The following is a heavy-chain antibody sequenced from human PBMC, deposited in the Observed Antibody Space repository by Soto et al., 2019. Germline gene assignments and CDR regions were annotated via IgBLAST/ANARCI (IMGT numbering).Heavy chain of an antibody. CDR3: TRGPRPSSVGTGAF. D-gene: IGHD3-10*01. Sequence: GGSLRLSCAASGFVFEMYWMHWVRQTPGKGPEWVSRISDDGARTDYADSVKGRFTISRDNAKNSLYLQRNSLRAEDTAVYYCTRGPRPSSVGTGAFWGRGALVTVSS. CDR1: GFVFEMYW. CDR2: ISDDGART. V-gene: IGHV3-74*01. J-gene: IGHJ4*02.